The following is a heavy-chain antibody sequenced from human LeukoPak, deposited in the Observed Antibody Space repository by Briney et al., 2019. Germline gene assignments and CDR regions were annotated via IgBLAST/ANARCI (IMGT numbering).Heavy chain of an antibody. Sequence: SETLSLTCAVSGGPISSSNWWSWVRQPPGRGLEWIGEIHHTGITNYNPSLESRVTISVDTSKNQFSLKLSSVTAADTAVYYCARDHIDVYYDSSGYLTRGGSYLDYWGQGTLVTVPS. CDR3: ARDHIDVYYDSSGYLTRGGSYLDY. V-gene: IGHV4-4*02. J-gene: IGHJ4*02. CDR2: IHHTGIT. CDR1: GGPISSSNW. D-gene: IGHD3-22*01.